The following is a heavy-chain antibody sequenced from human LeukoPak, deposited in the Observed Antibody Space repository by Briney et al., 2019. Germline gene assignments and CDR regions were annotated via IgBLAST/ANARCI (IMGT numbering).Heavy chain of an antibody. V-gene: IGHV3-23*01. Sequence: GGSLRLPCAASGFTFSSYAMSWVRQAPGKGLEWVSAISGSGGSTYYADSVKGRFTISRDNSKNTLYLQMNSLRAEDTAVYYCAKDRSSIVLMVYALWGQGTLVTVSS. D-gene: IGHD2-8*01. CDR1: GFTFSSYA. CDR2: ISGSGGST. J-gene: IGHJ4*02. CDR3: AKDRSSIVLMVYAL.